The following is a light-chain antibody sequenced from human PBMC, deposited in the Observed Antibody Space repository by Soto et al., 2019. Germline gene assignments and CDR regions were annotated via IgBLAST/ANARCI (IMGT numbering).Light chain of an antibody. CDR3: QHYKNWPPWT. CDR1: QSVSSN. CDR2: VAS. V-gene: IGKV3-15*01. Sequence: EIVMTQSPATLSVSPGERATLSCRASQSVSSNLAWYQQKPGQAPSLLIYVASTRATGIPARFSGSGSGTEFTLTISSLQSEDFAVYYCQHYKNWPPWTFGQGTKVEIK. J-gene: IGKJ1*01.